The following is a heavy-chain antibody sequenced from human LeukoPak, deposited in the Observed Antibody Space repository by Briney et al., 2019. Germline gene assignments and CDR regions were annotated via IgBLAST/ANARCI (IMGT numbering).Heavy chain of an antibody. CDR3: ARTHDYGDSAYYYYGMDV. J-gene: IGHJ6*02. CDR1: GYTFTDYF. Sequence: ASVKVSCKASGYTFTDYFMYWVRQAPGQGLEWMGWINPNSGGTNYAQKFQGRVTMTRDTSISTAYMELSRLRSDDTAVYYCARTHDYGDSAYYYYGMDVWGQGTTVTVSS. D-gene: IGHD4-17*01. CDR2: INPNSGGT. V-gene: IGHV1-2*02.